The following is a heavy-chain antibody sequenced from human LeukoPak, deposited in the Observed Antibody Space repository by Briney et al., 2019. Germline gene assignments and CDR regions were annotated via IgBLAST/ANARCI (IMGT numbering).Heavy chain of an antibody. D-gene: IGHD5-18*01. J-gene: IGHJ5*02. CDR2: IYYSGST. CDR3: ARGKWIQLPNA. Sequence: SETLSLTCTVSGGSISSYYWSWIRQPPGKGLEWIGYIYYSGSTNYNPSLKSRVTISVDTSKNQFSQKLSSVTAADTAVYYCARGKWIQLPNAWGQGTLVTVSS. V-gene: IGHV4-59*01. CDR1: GGSISSYY.